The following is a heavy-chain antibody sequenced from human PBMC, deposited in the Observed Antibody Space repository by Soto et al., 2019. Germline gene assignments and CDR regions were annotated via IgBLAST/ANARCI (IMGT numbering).Heavy chain of an antibody. Sequence: QLQLQESGSGLVKPSETLSLTCIVSNGSISSRSSYWGWIRQTPGKGLEWIGSIYCIGNTYYNPSLKSRVTISIDTSKPQFSLKMNSVTAADTAVYFCGGQDYGAKGYYFENWGQGALVTVSS. CDR3: GGQDYGAKGYYFEN. CDR2: IYCIGNT. J-gene: IGHJ4*02. V-gene: IGHV4-39*01. D-gene: IGHD4-17*01. CDR1: NGSISSRSSY.